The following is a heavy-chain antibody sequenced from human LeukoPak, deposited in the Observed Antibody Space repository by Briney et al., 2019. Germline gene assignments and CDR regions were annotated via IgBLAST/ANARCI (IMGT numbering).Heavy chain of an antibody. D-gene: IGHD2-8*01. CDR2: ISSSGSTI. CDR1: GFSFSSYE. V-gene: IGHV3-48*03. J-gene: IGHJ4*02. Sequence: GGSLRLSCAASGFSFSSYEMNWVRQAPGKGLEWVSYISSSGSTINYADSVKGRFTISRDNAKNSLYLQMNSLRAEDTAVYYCARDYYWYDYWGQGTLATVSS. CDR3: ARDYYWYDY.